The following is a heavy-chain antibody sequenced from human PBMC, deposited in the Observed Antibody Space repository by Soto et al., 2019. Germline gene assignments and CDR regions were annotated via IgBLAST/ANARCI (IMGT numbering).Heavy chain of an antibody. V-gene: IGHV4-39*01. CDR1: GGSIISDNYK. CDR3: ARRRGAVAGTQYNWFDP. J-gene: IGHJ5*02. D-gene: IGHD6-19*01. CDR2: MYYGGTT. Sequence: SQTLSLTCTVSGGSIISDNYKWGWIRQSPGTGLEWIGSMYYGGTTYYNPSLKSRVTVSVDTSKNQFSLKLSSVTAADTAVYYCARRRGAVAGTQYNWFDPWGQGTLVTVSS.